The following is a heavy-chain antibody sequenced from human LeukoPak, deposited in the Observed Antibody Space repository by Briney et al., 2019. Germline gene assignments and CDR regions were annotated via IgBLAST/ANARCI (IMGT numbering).Heavy chain of an antibody. Sequence: ASVKVSCKASGYTFTNYAMHWVRQAPGQRLEWMGWINAGNGNTKYSQKFQGRVTITRDTSTSTAYMELRSLRSDDTAVYYCASMGTTGYYYYGMDVWGQGTTVTVSS. D-gene: IGHD4-17*01. V-gene: IGHV1-3*01. J-gene: IGHJ6*02. CDR1: GYTFTNYA. CDR2: INAGNGNT. CDR3: ASMGTTGYYYYGMDV.